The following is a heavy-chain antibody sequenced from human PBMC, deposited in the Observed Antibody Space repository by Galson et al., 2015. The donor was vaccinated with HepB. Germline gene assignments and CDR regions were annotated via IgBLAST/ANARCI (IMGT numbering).Heavy chain of an antibody. CDR1: GYTFTTYG. Sequence: SVKVSCKASGYTFTTYGISWVRQAPGQGLEWMGRISAYNGNTNYAQKFQGRVTMTTDTSTSTAYMELRSLRSDDTAMYFCAGGGMATRGGPTFDYWGQGTLVTVSS. D-gene: IGHD5-24*01. J-gene: IGHJ4*02. V-gene: IGHV1-18*01. CDR2: ISAYNGNT. CDR3: AGGGMATRGGPTFDY.